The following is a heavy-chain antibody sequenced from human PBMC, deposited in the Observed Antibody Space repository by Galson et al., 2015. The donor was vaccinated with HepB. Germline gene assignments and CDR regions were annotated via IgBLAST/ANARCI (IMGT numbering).Heavy chain of an antibody. Sequence: SLRLSCAASGFTFSSYGMHWVRQAPGKGLEWVAVISYDGSNKYYADSVKGRFTISRDNSKNTLYLQMNSLRAEDTAVYYCAKDGYVGATLLFDYWGQGTLVTVSS. J-gene: IGHJ4*02. CDR2: ISYDGSNK. V-gene: IGHV3-30*18. CDR1: GFTFSSYG. D-gene: IGHD1-26*01. CDR3: AKDGYVGATLLFDY.